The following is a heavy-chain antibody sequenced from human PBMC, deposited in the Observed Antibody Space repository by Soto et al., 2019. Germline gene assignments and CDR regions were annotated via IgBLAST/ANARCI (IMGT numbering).Heavy chain of an antibody. D-gene: IGHD2-21*01. CDR2: INHLGSI. Sequence: SETLSLTCVVSCGALRDYFWSWIRQPPGMALEWIGEINHLGSINYNPSLKSRVTMSVDTSKNQFSLTLNSVTAADTATYYCARGGISHWAYFYYMDVWDRGTTVTVSS. J-gene: IGHJ6*03. CDR1: CGALRDYF. CDR3: ARGGISHWAYFYYMDV. V-gene: IGHV4-34*01.